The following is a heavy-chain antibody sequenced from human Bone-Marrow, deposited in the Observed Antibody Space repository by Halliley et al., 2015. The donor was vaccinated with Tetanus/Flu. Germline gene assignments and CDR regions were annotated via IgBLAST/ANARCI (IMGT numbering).Heavy chain of an antibody. J-gene: IGHJ3*02. V-gene: IGHV4-4*01. CDR2: IYHSGTT. CDR3: ARDQESAGGDGAAFDS. CDR1: GGSISKSNW. Sequence: TLSLTCSVSGGSISKSNWWFWVRQSPGKGLEWIGKIYHSGTTDYHPSLKSLFTMSVDKSRNSFSLNLRSVTAADTAIYFCARDQESAGGDGAAFDSWGRGAMVIVSS. D-gene: IGHD2-21*02.